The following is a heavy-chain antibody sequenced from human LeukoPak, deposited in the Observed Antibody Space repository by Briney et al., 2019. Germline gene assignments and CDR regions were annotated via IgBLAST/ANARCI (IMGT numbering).Heavy chain of an antibody. V-gene: IGHV3-74*01. Sequence: GGSLRLSCAASGFTFSPSWMHWVRQGPGKGLEWVSRIKGDGTYKNYADSVRGRFTISRDNAKNTLSLQMNSLRAEDTAVYFCARDSGYGEDYFDYWGQGTLVTVSS. CDR2: IKGDGTYK. CDR3: ARDSGYGEDYFDY. CDR1: GFTFSPSW. J-gene: IGHJ4*02. D-gene: IGHD5-12*01.